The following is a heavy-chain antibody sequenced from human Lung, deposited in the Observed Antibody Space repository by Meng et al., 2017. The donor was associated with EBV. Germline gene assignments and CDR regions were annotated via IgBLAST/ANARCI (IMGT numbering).Heavy chain of an antibody. J-gene: IGHJ4*02. V-gene: IGHV4-4*02. CDR1: GGSISSSNW. D-gene: IGHD2-21*02. CDR3: ARVGAYCGGDCYHPR. Sequence: QVRLQESGPGLVKPSGTLSLTCAVSGGSISSSNWWSWVRQPPGKELEWIGEIFHSGSTNYSPSLKSRVTMSIDESKNKFSLRLNSVTAADTAVYYCARVGAYCGGDCYHPRWGQGTLVTVSS. CDR2: IFHSGST.